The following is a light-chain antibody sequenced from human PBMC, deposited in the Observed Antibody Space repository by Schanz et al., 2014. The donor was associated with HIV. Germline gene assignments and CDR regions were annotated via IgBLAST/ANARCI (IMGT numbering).Light chain of an antibody. J-gene: IGLJ2*01. CDR3: SSYAGSNTLV. V-gene: IGLV2-23*02. CDR1: TSDIGTYDL. CDR2: EVN. Sequence: QSALTQPASVSGSPGQSITISCTGTTSDIGTYDLVSWYQHHPAKPPKLIIYEVNKRPSGVPDRFYGAKSGNTASLTVSGLQAEDEADYHCSSYAGSNTLVFGGGTKLTVL.